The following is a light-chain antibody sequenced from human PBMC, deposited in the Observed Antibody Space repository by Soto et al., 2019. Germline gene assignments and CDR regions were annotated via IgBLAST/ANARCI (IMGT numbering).Light chain of an antibody. CDR2: GAS. Sequence: EIVLTQSPGTPSLSPGERATLSCRASQSVSSSYFAWYQQKPGQAPRLLIYGASSRATGIPDRFSGSGSGTDFTLTISRLEPEGVAVYSCQQYGSSPPYTFGQVTKLELK. J-gene: IGKJ2*01. V-gene: IGKV3-20*01. CDR1: QSVSSSY. CDR3: QQYGSSPPYT.